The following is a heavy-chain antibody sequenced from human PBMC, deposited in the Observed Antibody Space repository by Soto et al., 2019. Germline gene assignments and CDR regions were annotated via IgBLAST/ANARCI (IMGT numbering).Heavy chain of an antibody. V-gene: IGHV3-9*01. CDR1: GFTFDDYA. CDR3: AKGRIVLPDYFDY. J-gene: IGHJ4*02. Sequence: EVQLVESGGGLVQPGRSLRLSCAASGFTFDDYAMHWVRQAPGKGLEWVSGISWNSGSIGYADSVKGRFTISRDNAKNSLYLQMNSLRAEDTALYYCAKGRIVLPDYFDYWGQGTLVTVSS. CDR2: ISWNSGSI. D-gene: IGHD2-8*01.